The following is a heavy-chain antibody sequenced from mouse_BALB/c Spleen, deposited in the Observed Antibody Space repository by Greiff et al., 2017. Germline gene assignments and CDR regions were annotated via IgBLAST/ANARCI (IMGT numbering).Heavy chain of an antibody. CDR1: GFTFSSFG. Sequence: EVKLMESGGGLVQPGGSRKLSCAASGFTFSSFGMHWVRQAPEKGLEWVAYISSGSSTIYYADTVKGRFTISRDNPKNTLFLQMTSLRSEDTAMYYCARDGKRSYFDYWGQGTTLTVSS. D-gene: IGHD2-3*01. V-gene: IGHV5-17*02. J-gene: IGHJ2*01. CDR3: ARDGKRSYFDY. CDR2: ISSGSSTI.